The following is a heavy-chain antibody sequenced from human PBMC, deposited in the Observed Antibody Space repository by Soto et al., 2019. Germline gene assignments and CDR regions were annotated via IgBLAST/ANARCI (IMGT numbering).Heavy chain of an antibody. CDR1: GFTFSGSA. Sequence: EVQLVESGGGLVQPGDSLKLSCAASGFTFSGSAMHWVRQASGKGLEWVGRIRTKDNSYATAYAAAIKGRFTISREDSKNTAYLKMDSLKTEDTAVYYCTRLSCSGCSCYDYWGQGTLVTVSS. V-gene: IGHV3-73*02. CDR2: IRTKDNSYAT. D-gene: IGHD2-15*01. CDR3: TRLSCSGCSCYDY. J-gene: IGHJ4*02.